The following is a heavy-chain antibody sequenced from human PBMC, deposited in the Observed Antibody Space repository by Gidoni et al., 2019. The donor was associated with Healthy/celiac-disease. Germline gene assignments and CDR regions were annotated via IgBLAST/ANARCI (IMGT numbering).Heavy chain of an antibody. V-gene: IGHV1-58*01. J-gene: IGHJ5*02. Sequence: QMQLVQSGPEVQKPGPSVKVPCKASGVTLTSSAVQWGRQARGQRLEWIGWIVVGSGNTNYAQKFQERVTITRDMSTSTAYMELSSLRSEDTAVYYCAENSGSYPTNWFDPWGQGTLVTVSS. CDR2: IVVGSGNT. CDR3: AENSGSYPTNWFDP. CDR1: GVTLTSSA. D-gene: IGHD1-26*01.